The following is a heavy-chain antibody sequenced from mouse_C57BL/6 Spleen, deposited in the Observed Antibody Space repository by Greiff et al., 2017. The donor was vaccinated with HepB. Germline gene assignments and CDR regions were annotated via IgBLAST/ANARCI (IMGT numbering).Heavy chain of an antibody. D-gene: IGHD4-1*01. Sequence: EVQLQQSGPELVKPGASVKIPCKASGYTFTDYNMDWVKQSHGKSLKWIGDINPNNGGTIYNQKFKGKATLTVDKSSSTAYMELRSLTSEDTAVYYCARTGTFWYFDVWGTGTTVTVSS. V-gene: IGHV1-18*01. CDR3: ARTGTFWYFDV. CDR1: GYTFTDYN. J-gene: IGHJ1*03. CDR2: INPNNGGT.